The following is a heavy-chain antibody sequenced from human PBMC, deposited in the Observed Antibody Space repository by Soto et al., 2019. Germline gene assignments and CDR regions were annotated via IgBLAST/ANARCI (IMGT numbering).Heavy chain of an antibody. J-gene: IGHJ5*02. V-gene: IGHV1-18*04. CDR3: ARDRRITGTTHWFDP. CDR1: GYTFTSYG. CDR2: ISAYNGNT. Sequence: ASVKVSCKASGYTFTSYGISWLRQAPGQGLEWMGWISAYNGNTNYAQKLQGRVTMTTDTSTSTAYMELRSLRSDDTAVYYCARDRRITGTTHWFDPWGQGTLVTVSS. D-gene: IGHD1-7*01.